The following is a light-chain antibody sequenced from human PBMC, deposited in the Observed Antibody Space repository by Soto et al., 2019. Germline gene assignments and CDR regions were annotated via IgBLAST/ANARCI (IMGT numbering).Light chain of an antibody. J-gene: IGKJ1*01. CDR2: QAS. V-gene: IGKV1-5*03. CDR3: QQYNSFIWT. CDR1: KSSNRW. Sequence: DIPLTQSPSTLSASVGDRATIICRASKSSNRWLAWYQQKGGKAPKLLISQASNLDSGERSRISGSGSGTELNLNISSLQQEDFEAYYCQQYNSFIWTFGQETMVYIK.